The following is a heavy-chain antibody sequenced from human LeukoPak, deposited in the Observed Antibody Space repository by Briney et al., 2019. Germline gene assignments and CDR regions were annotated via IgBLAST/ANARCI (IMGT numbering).Heavy chain of an antibody. CDR2: MNPHSGST. Sequence: ASVKVSCKASGYTFTSYNIIWVRQATGQGLEWMGWMNPHSGSTGYAQNFQGRVTMTRNTSNSTAYMELSSLRSEDTAVYYCARLHYDSSGYEPWGQGTLATVSS. V-gene: IGHV1-8*01. D-gene: IGHD3-22*01. CDR1: GYTFTSYN. CDR3: ARLHYDSSGYEP. J-gene: IGHJ5*02.